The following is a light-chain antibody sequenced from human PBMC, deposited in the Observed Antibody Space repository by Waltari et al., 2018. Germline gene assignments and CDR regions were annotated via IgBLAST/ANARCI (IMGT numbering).Light chain of an antibody. CDR3: QQTYSTPDT. V-gene: IGKV1-39*01. CDR1: QSITSF. Sequence: DIQMTQSPSSPSASVGDRVTITCRASQSITSFLNWYQQKPGKAPKLLIYAASNLQSGVPSRFSGSGSGTDFSLTISSLQPEDFATYYCQQTYSTPDTFGGGTKVEIK. CDR2: AAS. J-gene: IGKJ4*01.